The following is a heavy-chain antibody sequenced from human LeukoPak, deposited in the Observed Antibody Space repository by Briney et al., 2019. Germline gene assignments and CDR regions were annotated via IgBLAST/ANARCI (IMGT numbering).Heavy chain of an antibody. V-gene: IGHV3-33*01. J-gene: IGHJ3*02. CDR2: IWYDGSNK. D-gene: IGHD5-24*01. CDR3: AREGDGCLRGPDAFDI. Sequence: GGSLRLSCAASGFTFSSYGMHWVRQAPGKGLEWVAVIWYDGSNKYYADSVKGRFTISRDNSKNTLYLQMNSLRAEDTAVYYCAREGDGCLRGPDAFDIWGQGTMVTVSS. CDR1: GFTFSSYG.